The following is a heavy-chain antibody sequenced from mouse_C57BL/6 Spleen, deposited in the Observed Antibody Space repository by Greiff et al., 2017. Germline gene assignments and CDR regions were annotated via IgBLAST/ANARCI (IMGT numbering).Heavy chain of an antibody. CDR3: ARMGDYDEGFAY. J-gene: IGHJ3*01. Sequence: QVTLKVCGPGILQPSQTLSLTCSFSGFSLSTFGMGVGWIRQPSGKGLEWLAHIWWDDDKYYNPALKSRLTISKDTSKNQVFLKIVNVDTADTATYYCARMGDYDEGFAYWGQGTLVTVSA. CDR2: IWWDDDK. D-gene: IGHD2-4*01. V-gene: IGHV8-8*01. CDR1: GFSLSTFGMG.